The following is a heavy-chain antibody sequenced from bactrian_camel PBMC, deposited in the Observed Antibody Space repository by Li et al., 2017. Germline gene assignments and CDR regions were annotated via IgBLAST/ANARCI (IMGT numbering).Heavy chain of an antibody. J-gene: IGHJ4*01. Sequence: QLVESGGGLVQPGGSLRLSCAVSGFTSSRAYMSWVRQAPGKGLEWVGLINSSGGSTLYADSVKGRFTISRDNAKNTLYLQLNNLKTEDTAMYYCTRDRGLAVPAGSSDYWAQGTQVTVS. D-gene: IGHD2*01. CDR1: GFTSSRAY. CDR2: INSSGGST. V-gene: IGHV3S40*01. CDR3: TRDRGLAVPAGSSDY.